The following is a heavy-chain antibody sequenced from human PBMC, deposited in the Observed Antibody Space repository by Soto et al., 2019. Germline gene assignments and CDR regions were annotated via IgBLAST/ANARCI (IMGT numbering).Heavy chain of an antibody. Sequence: ASVKVSCKASGYTFTGYYMHWVRQAPGQGLEWMGWINPNSGGTNYAQKFQGWVTMTRDTSISTAYMELSRLRSDDTAVYYCARGLDPYGSGSYYLYYYGMDVWGQGTTVTVSS. CDR3: ARGLDPYGSGSYYLYYYGMDV. V-gene: IGHV1-2*04. J-gene: IGHJ6*01. CDR2: INPNSGGT. D-gene: IGHD3-10*01. CDR1: GYTFTGYY.